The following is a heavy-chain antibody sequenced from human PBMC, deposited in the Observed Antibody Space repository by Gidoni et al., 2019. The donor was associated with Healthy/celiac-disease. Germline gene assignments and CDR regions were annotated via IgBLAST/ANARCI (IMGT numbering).Heavy chain of an antibody. D-gene: IGHD6-13*01. CDR3: ARHFRYSSSRGWFDP. CDR2: IYYSEST. Sequence: QLQLQESGPGRVTPSETLSLPCTVPGGPISPSSSYWCWSRQPPGKGLEWIGSIYYSESTYYNPSLKSRVTISVDTSKNQFSLKLSSVTAADTAVYYCARHFRYSSSRGWFDPWGQGTLVTVSS. V-gene: IGHV4-39*01. CDR1: GGPISPSSSY. J-gene: IGHJ5*02.